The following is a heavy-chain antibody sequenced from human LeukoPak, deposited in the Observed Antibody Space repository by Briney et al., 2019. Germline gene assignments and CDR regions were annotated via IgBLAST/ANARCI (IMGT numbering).Heavy chain of an antibody. CDR1: GFTFSDYY. V-gene: IGHV3-11*05. CDR2: ISSSSSYT. CDR3: ARDFGSASSSGCDY. J-gene: IGHJ4*02. Sequence: AGRSLRLSCAASGFTFSDYYMSWIRQAPGKGVEWLSYISSSSSYTNYADSVKGRFTISRDNAKNSLYLQMNSLRAEDTAVYYCARDFGSASSSGCDYWGQGTLVTVSS. D-gene: IGHD6-19*01.